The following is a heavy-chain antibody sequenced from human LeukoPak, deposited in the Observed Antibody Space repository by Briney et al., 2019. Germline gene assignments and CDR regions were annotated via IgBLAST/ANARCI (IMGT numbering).Heavy chain of an antibody. CDR2: ISGSGSGGGT. V-gene: IGHV3-23*01. J-gene: IGHJ4*02. Sequence: PGGSLRLSCGASSFTFSSYVMSWVRQAPGKGLEWVSSISGSGSGGGTYYADSVKGRFTISRDNSRNTLYLQMNSLRAEDTAVYYCAMTNGVITHGDYWGQGTLVTVSS. CDR1: SFTFSSYV. CDR3: AMTNGVITHGDY. D-gene: IGHD2-8*01.